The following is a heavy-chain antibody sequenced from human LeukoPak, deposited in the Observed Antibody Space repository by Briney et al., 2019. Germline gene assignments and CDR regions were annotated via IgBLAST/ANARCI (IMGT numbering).Heavy chain of an antibody. CDR2: IKQGGSEK. CDR3: AREGRESQGFDY. J-gene: IGHJ4*02. CDR1: GFTFSNYW. V-gene: IGHV3-7*05. Sequence: PGGSLRLSCAAPGFTFSNYWMTWVRQAPGKGLEWVANIKQGGSEKYYVDSVKGRFTVSRDNAKDSLYLQMNSLRAEDTAVYYCAREGRESQGFDYWGQGTLVTVSS. D-gene: IGHD3-10*01.